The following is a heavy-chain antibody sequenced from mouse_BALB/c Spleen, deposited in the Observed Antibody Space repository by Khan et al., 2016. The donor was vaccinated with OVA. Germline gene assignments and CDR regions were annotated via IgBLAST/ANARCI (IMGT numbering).Heavy chain of an antibody. CDR3: ARWFAY. CDR1: GYSITSDYA. V-gene: IGHV3-2*02. CDR2: ISYSGGT. J-gene: IGHJ3*01. Sequence: EVQLQESGPGLVKPSQSLSLTCTVTGYSITSDYAWNWIRQFPGNKLEWMGYISYSGGTSYLPSLKSRISITRDTSKNPFFLQLNSVTTEDSATYYCARWFAYWGQGTLVTVS.